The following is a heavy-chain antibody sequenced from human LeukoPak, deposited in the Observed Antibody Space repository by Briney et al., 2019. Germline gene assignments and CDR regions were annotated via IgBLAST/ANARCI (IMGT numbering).Heavy chain of an antibody. CDR2: INPNSGGT. Sequence: ASVKVSCKASGYTFTGYYMHWVRQAPGQGLEWMGRINPNSGGTNYAQKFQGRVTMTRDTSISTAYMELSRLRSDDTAVYYCASTQGDYGDYSDYWGQGTLVTVSS. V-gene: IGHV1-2*06. CDR1: GYTFTGYY. J-gene: IGHJ4*02. D-gene: IGHD4-17*01. CDR3: ASTQGDYGDYSDY.